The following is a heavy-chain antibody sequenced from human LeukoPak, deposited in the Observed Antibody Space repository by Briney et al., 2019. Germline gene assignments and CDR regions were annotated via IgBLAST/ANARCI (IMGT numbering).Heavy chain of an antibody. CDR2: INPNSGDA. D-gene: IGHD3-10*01. J-gene: IGHJ4*02. CDR3: ARVWSGITMVREPFDY. Sequence: ASVKVSCKASGYTFTGYFMHWVRQAPGQGLEWMGWINPNSGDANYAQKFQGRVTMTRDTSISTAYMELSRLRSDDTAVYYCARVWSGITMVREPFDYWGQGTLVTVSS. CDR1: GYTFTGYF. V-gene: IGHV1-2*02.